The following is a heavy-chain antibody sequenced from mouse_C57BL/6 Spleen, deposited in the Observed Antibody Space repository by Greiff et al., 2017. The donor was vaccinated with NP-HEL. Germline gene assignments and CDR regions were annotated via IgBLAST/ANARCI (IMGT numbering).Heavy chain of an antibody. J-gene: IGHJ4*01. CDR3: ARIPYDYDGGAMDY. Sequence: VQLQQSGPGLVQPSQSLSITCTVSGFSLTSYGVHWVRQSPGKGLEWLGVIWSGGSTDYNAAFISRLSISKDNSKSQVFFKMNSLQADYTAIYYCARIPYDYDGGAMDYWGQGTSVTVSS. CDR1: GFSLTSYG. CDR2: IWSGGST. D-gene: IGHD2-4*01. V-gene: IGHV2-2*01.